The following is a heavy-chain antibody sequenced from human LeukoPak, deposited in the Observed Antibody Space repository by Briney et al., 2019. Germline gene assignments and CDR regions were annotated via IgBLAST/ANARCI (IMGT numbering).Heavy chain of an antibody. Sequence: SSVKVSCKASGGTFSSYAISWVRQAPGQGLEWMGRISPILGIANYAQKSKGGVTITADKSPSTAYMELSSLRSEDTAVYYCAAGYSSSWQPFDYWGQGTLVTVSS. CDR2: ISPILGIA. D-gene: IGHD6-13*01. V-gene: IGHV1-69*04. J-gene: IGHJ4*02. CDR3: AAGYSSSWQPFDY. CDR1: GGTFSSYA.